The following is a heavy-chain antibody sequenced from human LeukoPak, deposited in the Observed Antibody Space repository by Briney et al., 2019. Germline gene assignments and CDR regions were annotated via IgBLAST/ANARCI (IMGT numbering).Heavy chain of an antibody. Sequence: GGSLRLSCAASGFTFSSYGMHWVRQAPGKGLEWVAIIYYDGSDKYYADSVKGRFTISRDNSKNTLYLQVNSLRTEDTAVYYCAKNIPNCSSTSCPLDYWGQGTLVTVSS. V-gene: IGHV3-30*02. CDR1: GFTFSSYG. D-gene: IGHD2-2*01. J-gene: IGHJ4*02. CDR2: IYYDGSDK. CDR3: AKNIPNCSSTSCPLDY.